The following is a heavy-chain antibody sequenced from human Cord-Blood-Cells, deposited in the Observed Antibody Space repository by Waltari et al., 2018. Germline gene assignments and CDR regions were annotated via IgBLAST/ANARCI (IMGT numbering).Heavy chain of an antibody. Sequence: QVQLQQWGAGLLKPSETLSLTCAVYGGSFSGYYWSWIRQPPGKGLGWIGEINHSGSTNNTPSLKSRCTISVDTSKNQFSLKLSSVTAADTAVYYCARPHYGDYGWFDPWGQGTLVTVSS. CDR1: GGSFSGYY. D-gene: IGHD4-17*01. CDR3: ARPHYGDYGWFDP. V-gene: IGHV4-34*04. J-gene: IGHJ5*02. CDR2: INHSGST.